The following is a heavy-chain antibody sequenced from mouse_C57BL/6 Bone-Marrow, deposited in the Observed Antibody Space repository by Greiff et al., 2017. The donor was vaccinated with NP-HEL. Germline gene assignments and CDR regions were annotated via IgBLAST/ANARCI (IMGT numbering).Heavy chain of an antibody. V-gene: IGHV5-17*01. CDR2: ISSGSSTI. Sequence: EVMLVESGGGLVKPGGSLKLSCAASGFTFSDYGMHWVRQAPEQGLEWVAYISSGSSTIYYTDTVKGRFTISRDNAKNTLFLKMTSLRSEDTAMYYCARRYRGLYYYAMDYGGQGTSVTVSS. CDR1: GFTFSDYG. CDR3: ARRYRGLYYYAMDY. D-gene: IGHD2-12*01. J-gene: IGHJ4*01.